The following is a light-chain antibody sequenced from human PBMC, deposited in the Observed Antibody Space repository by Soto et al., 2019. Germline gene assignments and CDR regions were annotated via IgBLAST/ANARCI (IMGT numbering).Light chain of an antibody. J-gene: IGKJ1*01. CDR2: GAF. CDR1: QSVSGSR. Sequence: ETVLTQSPGTVSLSPGERATLLCRASQSVSGSRLAWYHQKPGQAPRLLIYGAFNRVTGIPVRFSGSGSGTDFTLTISRLEPEDFAVYYCQQYGNSPSTFGQGTKVDIK. V-gene: IGKV3-20*01. CDR3: QQYGNSPST.